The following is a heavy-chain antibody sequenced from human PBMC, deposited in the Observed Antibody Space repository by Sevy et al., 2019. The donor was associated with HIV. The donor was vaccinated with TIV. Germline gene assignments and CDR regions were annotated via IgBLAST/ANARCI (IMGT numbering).Heavy chain of an antibody. CDR2: INHSGGT. CDR3: ARHCTGSSCSHAFDI. CDR1: GGSFSGYY. D-gene: IGHD2-15*01. V-gene: IGHV4-34*01. Sequence: SVTLSLTCAVYGGSFSGYYWSWIRQPPGKGLEWIGEINHSGGTNYNPSLKSRVTISVDTSKNQFSLKLNSVSAADTAVYYCARHCTGSSCSHAFDIWGQGTMVTVSS. J-gene: IGHJ3*02.